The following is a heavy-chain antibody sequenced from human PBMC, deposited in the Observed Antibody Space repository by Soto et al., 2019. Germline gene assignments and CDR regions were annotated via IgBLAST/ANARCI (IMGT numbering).Heavy chain of an antibody. CDR2: VKTKTDGETT. CDR1: GFTFSDAW. Sequence: EVRLVESGGGLVKPGGSLRLSCAASGFTFSDAWMNWVRQVPGKGLEWVGHVKTKTDGETTDYAAFVKGRFSISRDDSTNTLYLQMGSLRAEDMAVYYCGGYSGDGIWSWGQGTLVTVSS. CDR3: GGYSGDGIWS. V-gene: IGHV3-15*07. J-gene: IGHJ5*02. D-gene: IGHD5-12*01.